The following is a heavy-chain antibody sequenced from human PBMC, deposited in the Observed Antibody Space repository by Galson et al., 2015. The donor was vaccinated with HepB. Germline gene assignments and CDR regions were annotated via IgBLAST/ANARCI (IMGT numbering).Heavy chain of an antibody. Sequence: QSGAEVKKSGESLKISCKGSGYTFTGYWIGWVRQMPGKGLEWMGIIYPSDSDTKYGPSFQGQVTISADKSISTAYLQWRRLKASDTAIYFCVVGIAVSLDYWGQGTLVTVSS. CDR2: IYPSDSDT. D-gene: IGHD6-19*01. J-gene: IGHJ4*02. V-gene: IGHV5-51*03. CDR3: VVGIAVSLDY. CDR1: GYTFTGYW.